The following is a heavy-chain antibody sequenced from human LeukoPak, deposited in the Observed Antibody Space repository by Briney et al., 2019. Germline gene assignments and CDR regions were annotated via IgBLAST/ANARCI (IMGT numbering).Heavy chain of an antibody. Sequence: GGSLRLSCAASGFTFKNYGMHWVRQAPGKGLEWVAFIRYDGSNKYYADSVKGRFTISRDNSKNTLYLQMNSLRAEDTAVYYCAKDRVLRYFDWLFDLDYWGQGTLVTVSS. CDR1: GFTFKNYG. CDR3: AKDRVLRYFDWLFDLDY. J-gene: IGHJ4*02. D-gene: IGHD3-9*01. V-gene: IGHV3-30*02. CDR2: IRYDGSNK.